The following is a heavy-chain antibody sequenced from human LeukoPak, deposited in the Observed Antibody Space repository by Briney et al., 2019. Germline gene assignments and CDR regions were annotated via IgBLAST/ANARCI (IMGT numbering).Heavy chain of an antibody. CDR1: GGSISSGDYY. D-gene: IGHD3-10*01. V-gene: IGHV4-30-4*08. CDR2: IYYSGST. Sequence: PSETLSLTCTGSGGSISSGDYYWSWIRQPPGKGMEWIGYIYYSGSTYYNPSLKSRVTISVDTSTNQFSLKLSSVTAADTAVYYCARALISMVRGVPYFDYWGQGTLVTVSS. CDR3: ARALISMVRGVPYFDY. J-gene: IGHJ4*02.